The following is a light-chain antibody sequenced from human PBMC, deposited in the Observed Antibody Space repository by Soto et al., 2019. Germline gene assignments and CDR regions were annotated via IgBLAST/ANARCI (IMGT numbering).Light chain of an antibody. CDR2: RTF. V-gene: IGKV3-20*01. J-gene: IGKJ5*01. CDR1: QPITSRY. CDR3: QQYDTSPPT. Sequence: IVLTQSPGTLSLSPGERATLSCRASQPITSRYLAWYQHQPGQAPMLLIYRTFDSAPGIPDRFSGGGSGTDFTLTISRLEREDFAVYYCQQYDTSPPTFGQGTRLDIK.